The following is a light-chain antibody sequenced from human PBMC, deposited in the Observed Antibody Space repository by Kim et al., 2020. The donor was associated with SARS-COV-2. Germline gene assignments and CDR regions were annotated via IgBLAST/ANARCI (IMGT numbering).Light chain of an antibody. J-gene: IGKJ1*01. V-gene: IGKV3-15*01. Sequence: STGDRSTLTCRASQIISSNLAWYQQKPGQAPRLLIYGASTRANGIPARFSASGSGTEFTLTISSLQSEDYAVYYCQQYNNWPPWTFGQGTKVDIK. CDR2: GAS. CDR3: QQYNNWPPWT. CDR1: QIISSN.